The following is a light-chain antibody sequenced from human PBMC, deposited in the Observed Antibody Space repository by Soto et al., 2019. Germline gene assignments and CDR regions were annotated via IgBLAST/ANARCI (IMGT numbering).Light chain of an antibody. CDR1: QSLLVSSGNTF. Sequence: DAVMTQSPVSLPVALGQPAAISCRSSQSLLVSSGNTFLNWFQQRPSQSPRRLIYKVSNRDSGVPDRFSGSGSGTDFTLKISRVEAEDVGIYYCMQGSHWPFTFGQGTKLEIK. J-gene: IGKJ2*01. CDR2: KVS. CDR3: MQGSHWPFT. V-gene: IGKV2-30*01.